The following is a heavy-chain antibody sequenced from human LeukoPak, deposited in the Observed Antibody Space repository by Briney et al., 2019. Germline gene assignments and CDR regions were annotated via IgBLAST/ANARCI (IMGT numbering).Heavy chain of an antibody. CDR3: ARSYGGNSGWYFQH. Sequence: GESLKISCKGSGFTFTKYWIGWVRQMPGKGLEWMGIMYLGDSETRYSPSFQGQVTISADKSISTAYLQWSSLKASDTAMYYCARSYGGNSGWYFQHWGQGTLVIVSS. V-gene: IGHV5-51*01. J-gene: IGHJ1*01. CDR2: MYLGDSET. D-gene: IGHD4-23*01. CDR1: GFTFTKYW.